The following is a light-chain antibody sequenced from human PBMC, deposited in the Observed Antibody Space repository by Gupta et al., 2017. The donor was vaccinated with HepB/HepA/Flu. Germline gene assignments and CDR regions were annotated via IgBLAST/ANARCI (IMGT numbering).Light chain of an antibody. J-gene: IGLJ2*01. CDR1: ALAKQY. V-gene: IGLV3-25*03. CDR3: QSADSSGTYVV. Sequence: SYELTQPPSVSVSPGQTARTSCSGDALAKQYSYCYQQKHGNPPVLVIYKDSGRPPGIPERFSGASKGTTVTLPISGVQAEDEAAYYCQSADSSGTYVVFGGGTKLTVL. CDR2: KDS.